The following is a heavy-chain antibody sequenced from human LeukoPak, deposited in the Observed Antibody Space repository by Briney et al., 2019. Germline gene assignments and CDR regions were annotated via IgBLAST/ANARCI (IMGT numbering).Heavy chain of an antibody. J-gene: IGHJ4*02. D-gene: IGHD3-10*01. CDR2: ITGSGGDT. CDR1: GFPFSTYA. V-gene: IGHV3-23*01. CDR3: AKEGLLLWFGELLDRYFDY. Sequence: PGGSLRLSCAASGFPFSTYAMSWVRQAPGKGLEWVSAITGSGGDTFHADSVKGRFTISRDNSENILYLQMNSLRAEDTALYYCAKEGLLLWFGELLDRYFDYWGQGTLVTVSS.